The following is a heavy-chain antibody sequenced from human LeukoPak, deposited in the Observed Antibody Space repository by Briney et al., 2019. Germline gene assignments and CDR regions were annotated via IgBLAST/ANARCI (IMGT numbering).Heavy chain of an antibody. V-gene: IGHV3-7*01. CDR3: GIRTYSSSPS. CDR1: GFAFSDHW. CDR2: INHDESKK. D-gene: IGHD6-6*01. J-gene: IGHJ5*02. Sequence: GGSLRLSCAASGFAFSDHWMIWVRQAPGKGLEWVANINHDESKKYYVDSVEGRFTISRDNAKNSLYLQMDSLRAEDTAVSYCGIRTYSSSPSWGQGTLVTVSS.